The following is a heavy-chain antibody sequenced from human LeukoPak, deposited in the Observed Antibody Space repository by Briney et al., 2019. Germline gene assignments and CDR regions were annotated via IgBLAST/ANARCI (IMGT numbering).Heavy chain of an antibody. V-gene: IGHV4-34*01. CDR1: GGPFSGYY. Sequence: SETLSLTCAVYGGPFSGYYWSWIPQPPGKGLEWIGEINHSGITNYNPSPKSRVTISVDTSKNQFSLKLSSVTAADTAVYYCARDAAVAGKPLVYWGQGTLVTVSS. CDR2: INHSGIT. CDR3: ARDAAVAGKPLVY. D-gene: IGHD6-19*01. J-gene: IGHJ4*02.